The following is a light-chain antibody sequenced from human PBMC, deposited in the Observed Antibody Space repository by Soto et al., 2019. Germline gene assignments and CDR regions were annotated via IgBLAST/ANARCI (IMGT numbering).Light chain of an antibody. Sequence: EVVMTKSHATLSVSPGERATLSCRASQSVSSNLAWYQQKPGQAPRLLIYGASTRATGIPARFSGSGSGTEFTLTISSLQSEDFAVYYCRQYNNWPLSFGQGTKVDIK. J-gene: IGKJ1*01. V-gene: IGKV3D-15*01. CDR2: GAS. CDR3: RQYNNWPLS. CDR1: QSVSSN.